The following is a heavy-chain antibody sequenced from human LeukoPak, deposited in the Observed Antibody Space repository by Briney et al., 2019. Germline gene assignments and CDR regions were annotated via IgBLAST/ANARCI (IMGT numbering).Heavy chain of an antibody. D-gene: IGHD2-2*01. Sequence: PGGSLRLSCVASGFTFSDYYMSWIRQAPGKGLEWVSFISGSGTNTKYADSVKGRFTISRDNAKNSLFLQMDSLRAEDTAVYYCVRDSAHTVVVPAVIPPGLDNWFDPWGQGTLVTVSS. CDR3: VRDSAHTVVVPAVIPPGLDNWFDP. CDR1: GFTFSDYY. CDR2: ISGSGTNT. J-gene: IGHJ5*02. V-gene: IGHV3-11*05.